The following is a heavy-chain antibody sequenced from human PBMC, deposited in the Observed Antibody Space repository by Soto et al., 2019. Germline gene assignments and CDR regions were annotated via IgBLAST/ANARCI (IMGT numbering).Heavy chain of an antibody. Sequence: SETLSLTCTVSGGSISNYYWSWIRQPPGKGLEWIGYIHYSGNTKYNPSLKSRVTISADMSKNQFSLKLSSVTAADTAVYYCARGHYDFWSGYFATIDYWGQGTLVTVSS. D-gene: IGHD3-3*01. CDR1: GGSISNYY. J-gene: IGHJ4*02. CDR2: IHYSGNT. V-gene: IGHV4-59*08. CDR3: ARGHYDFWSGYFATIDY.